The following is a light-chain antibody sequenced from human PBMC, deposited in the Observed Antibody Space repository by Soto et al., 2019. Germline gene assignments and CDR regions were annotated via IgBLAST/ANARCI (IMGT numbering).Light chain of an antibody. J-gene: IGLJ1*01. CDR2: EVT. Sequence: QSALTQPASVSGSPGQSITISCTGTSSDVGAYNYVSWYQHHPGKVPKLLIYEVTNRPSGVSDRFSGSKSCNTASLTISGLQAEDEADYYCSSKRDSSTLFVFGTGTKLTVL. CDR1: SSDVGAYNY. V-gene: IGLV2-14*01. CDR3: SSKRDSSTLFV.